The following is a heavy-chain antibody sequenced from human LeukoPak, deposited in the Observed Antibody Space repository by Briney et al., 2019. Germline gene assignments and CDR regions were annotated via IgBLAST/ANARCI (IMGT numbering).Heavy chain of an antibody. CDR1: GFTFSSYS. CDR3: ARLYGSGSYYYYYYYMDV. V-gene: IGHV3-48*01. D-gene: IGHD3-10*01. CDR2: ISSSSSTI. Sequence: GGSLRLSCAASGFTFSSYSMNWVRQAPGKGLEWVSYISSSSSTIYYADSVKGRFTISGDNAKNSLYLQMNSLRAEDTAVYYCARLYGSGSYYYYYYYMDVWGKGTTVTISS. J-gene: IGHJ6*03.